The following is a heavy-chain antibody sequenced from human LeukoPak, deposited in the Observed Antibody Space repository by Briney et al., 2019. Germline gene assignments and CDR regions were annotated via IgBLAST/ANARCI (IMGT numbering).Heavy chain of an antibody. CDR3: ARKDARSGYPRGRFDY. CDR2: IDHSGST. V-gene: IGHV4-34*01. J-gene: IGHJ4*02. Sequence: SETLSLTCAVYGGSFSGYYWSWIRQPPGKGLEWIGEIDHSGSTNYNPSLKSRVTTSVDTSKNQFSLKLSSVTAADTAVYYCARKDARSGYPRGRFDYWGQGTLVTVSS. D-gene: IGHD3-22*01. CDR1: GGSFSGYY.